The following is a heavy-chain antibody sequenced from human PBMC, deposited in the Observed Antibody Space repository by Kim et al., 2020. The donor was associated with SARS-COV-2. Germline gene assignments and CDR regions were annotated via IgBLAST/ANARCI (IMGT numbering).Heavy chain of an antibody. V-gene: IGHV3-21*04. D-gene: IGHD4-17*01. Sequence: GGSLRLSCAASGFTFSSYSMNWVHQAPGKGLEWVSSISSSSSYIYYADSVKGRFTISRDNAKNSLYLQMNSLRAEDTAVYYCARDRYSHYGDYDDYWGQGTLVTVSS. CDR3: ARDRYSHYGDYDDY. CDR1: GFTFSSYS. J-gene: IGHJ4*02. CDR2: ISSSSSYI.